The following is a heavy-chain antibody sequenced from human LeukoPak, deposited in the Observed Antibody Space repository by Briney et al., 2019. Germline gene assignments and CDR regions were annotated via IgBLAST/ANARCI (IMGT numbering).Heavy chain of an antibody. Sequence: GGSLRLSCAASGFTFSRYWMYWVRQAPGRGLVWVSHTNSDGSSTGYADSVKGRFTISRDNAKNTVYLQMNSLRAEDTAVYYCARALSGYASSLGYWGQGTLVTVSA. D-gene: IGHD2-2*01. J-gene: IGHJ4*02. CDR3: ARALSGYASSLGY. CDR1: GFTFSRYW. CDR2: TNSDGSST. V-gene: IGHV3-74*01.